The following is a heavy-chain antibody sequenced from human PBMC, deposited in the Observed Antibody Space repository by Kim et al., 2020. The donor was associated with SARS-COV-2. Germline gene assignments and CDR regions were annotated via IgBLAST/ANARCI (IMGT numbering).Heavy chain of an antibody. J-gene: IGHJ2*01. CDR2: ISGSGGST. CDR1: GFIFSSYA. CDR3: AKDRYCSTTSCYGMGWYFDL. Sequence: GGSLRLSCAASGFIFSSYAISWVRQAPGKGLEWVSTISGSGGSTNYADSVKGRFTISRDNSKNTLYMQMNSLRVEDTAIYYCAKDRYCSTTSCYGMGWYFDLWGRGTLVTVSS. V-gene: IGHV3-23*01. D-gene: IGHD2-2*01.